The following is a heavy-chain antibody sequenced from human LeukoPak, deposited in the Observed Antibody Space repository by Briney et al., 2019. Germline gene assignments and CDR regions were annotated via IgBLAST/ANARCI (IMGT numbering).Heavy chain of an antibody. V-gene: IGHV4-34*01. J-gene: IGHJ4*02. CDR3: VRLVGGDIDY. CDR2: INHSGST. Sequence: SETLSLTCAVYGGSFSGYYWSWIRQPPGKGLEWIGEINHSGSTNHNPSLKSRVTISVDTSKNQFSLKLNSVTPEDTAVYYCVRLVGGDIDYWGQGTLVTVSS. CDR1: GGSFSGYY. D-gene: IGHD5-12*01.